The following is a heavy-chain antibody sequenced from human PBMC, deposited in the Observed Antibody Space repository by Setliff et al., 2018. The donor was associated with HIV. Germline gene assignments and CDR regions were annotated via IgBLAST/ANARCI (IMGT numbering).Heavy chain of an antibody. D-gene: IGHD3-10*01. CDR1: GYTFKTYG. J-gene: IGHJ5*02. CDR3: ARDGEAGTRTYDP. CDR2: TTAYDGHT. V-gene: IGHV1-18*01. Sequence: ASVKVSCKTSGYTFKTYGINWVRQAPGQGLEWMGWTTAYDGHTNYAQRFKGRVTMTTDTSTSTAYMELGSLTSDDTAVYYCARDGEAGTRTYDPWGQGTLVTVSS.